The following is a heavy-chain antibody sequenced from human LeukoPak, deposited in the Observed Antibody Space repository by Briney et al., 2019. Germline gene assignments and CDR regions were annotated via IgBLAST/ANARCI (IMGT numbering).Heavy chain of an antibody. CDR2: INHSGIT. J-gene: IGHJ4*02. CDR1: GGSFSGYY. CDR3: ARARTVLLWFGESEGSYYSDY. D-gene: IGHD3-10*01. Sequence: SETLSLTCAVYGGSFSGYYWSWIRQPPGKGLEWIGEINHSGITNYNPSLKSRVTISVDTSKNQFSLKLSSVTAADTAVYYCARARTVLLWFGESEGSYYSDYWGQGTLVTASS. V-gene: IGHV4-34*01.